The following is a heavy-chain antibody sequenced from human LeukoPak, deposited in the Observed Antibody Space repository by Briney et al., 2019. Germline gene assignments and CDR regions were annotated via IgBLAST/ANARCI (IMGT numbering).Heavy chain of an antibody. J-gene: IGHJ3*02. V-gene: IGHV1-24*01. CDR3: ATTSTYYDILTGHPRDAFDI. CDR2: FDPEDGET. CDR1: GYTLTELS. Sequence: GASVKVSCKVSGYTLTELSMHWVRQAPGKGLEWMGGFDPEDGETIYAQKFQGRVTMTEDTSTDTAYMELSSLRSEDTAVYYCATTSTYYDILTGHPRDAFDIWGQGTMVTVSS. D-gene: IGHD3-9*01.